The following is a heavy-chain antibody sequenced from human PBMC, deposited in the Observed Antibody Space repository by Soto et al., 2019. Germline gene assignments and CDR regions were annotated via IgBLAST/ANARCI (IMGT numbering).Heavy chain of an antibody. CDR3: ARGLIYYDSSGYYHYYGMDV. Sequence: PSETLSLTCAVYGGSFSGYYWSWIRQPPGKGLEWIGEINHSGSTNYNPSLKSRVTISVDTSKNQFSLKLSSVTAADTAVYYCARGLIYYDSSGYYHYYGMDVWGQGTTVTVSS. J-gene: IGHJ6*02. CDR1: GGSFSGYY. V-gene: IGHV4-34*01. CDR2: INHSGST. D-gene: IGHD3-22*01.